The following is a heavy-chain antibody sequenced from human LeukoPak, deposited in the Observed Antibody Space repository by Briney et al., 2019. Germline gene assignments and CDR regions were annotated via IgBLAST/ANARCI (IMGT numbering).Heavy chain of an antibody. Sequence: PGGSLRLSCAASGFTFSSYAMSWVRQAPGKGLEWVSAISGSGGSTYYADSVKGRFTISRDNSKNTLYLQMNSLRAEDTAVCYCAKVQGSIVVVVAATLYYFDYWGQGTLVTVSS. V-gene: IGHV3-23*01. CDR3: AKVQGSIVVVVAATLYYFDY. D-gene: IGHD2-15*01. J-gene: IGHJ4*02. CDR1: GFTFSSYA. CDR2: ISGSGGST.